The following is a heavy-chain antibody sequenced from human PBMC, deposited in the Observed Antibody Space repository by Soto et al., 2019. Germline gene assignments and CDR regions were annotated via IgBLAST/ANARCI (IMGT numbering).Heavy chain of an antibody. CDR1: GFTFSSYW. CDR2: IKQDGSEK. D-gene: IGHD3-9*01. CDR3: ARVGFYYDILTGPGGYYYYMDV. J-gene: IGHJ6*03. Sequence: GGSLRLSCAASGFTFSSYWMSWVRQAPGKGLEWVANIKQDGSEKYYVDSVKGRFTISRDNAKNSLYLQMNSLRAEDTAVYYCARVGFYYDILTGPGGYYYYMDVWGKGTTVTVSS. V-gene: IGHV3-7*01.